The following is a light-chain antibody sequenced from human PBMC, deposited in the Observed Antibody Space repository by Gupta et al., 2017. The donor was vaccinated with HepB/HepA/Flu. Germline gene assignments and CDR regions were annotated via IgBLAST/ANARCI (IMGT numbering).Light chain of an antibody. J-gene: IGLJ2*01. CDR3: QAWDSSTAVV. Sequence: QPPSVSVSPGQTASITCSGDKVGDKYACWYQQKPGQSPVLVIYQDSKRPSGNTERFSGSNSGATATLTISGTQAMDEADYYCQAWDSSTAVVFGGGTKLTVL. V-gene: IGLV3-1*01. CDR2: QDS. CDR1: KVGDKY.